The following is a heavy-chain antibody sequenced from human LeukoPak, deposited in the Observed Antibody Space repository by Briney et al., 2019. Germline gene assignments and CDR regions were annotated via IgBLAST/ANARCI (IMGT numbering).Heavy chain of an antibody. CDR2: ISYDGSNK. CDR3: AKGLGYCSGGSCSAGY. D-gene: IGHD2-15*01. Sequence: GGSLRLSCAASGFTFSSYGMHWVRQAPGKGLEWVAVISYDGSNKYYADSVKGRFTISRDNSKNTLYLQMNSLRAEDTAVYYCAKGLGYCSGGSCSAGYWGQGTLVTVSS. CDR1: GFTFSSYG. V-gene: IGHV3-30*18. J-gene: IGHJ4*02.